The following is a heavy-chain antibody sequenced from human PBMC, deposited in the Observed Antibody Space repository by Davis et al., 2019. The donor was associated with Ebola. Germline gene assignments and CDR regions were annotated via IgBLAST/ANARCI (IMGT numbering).Heavy chain of an antibody. CDR1: GFTFSSYG. CDR3: AREGYSSGFIDY. J-gene: IGHJ4*02. Sequence: GGSLRLSCGTSGFTFSSYGMNWVRQAPGKGLEWVSYISSSGSTIYYADSVKGRFTISRDNAKNSLYLQMNSLRAEDTAVYYCAREGYSSGFIDYWGQGTLVTVSS. V-gene: IGHV3-48*04. CDR2: ISSSGSTI. D-gene: IGHD6-19*01.